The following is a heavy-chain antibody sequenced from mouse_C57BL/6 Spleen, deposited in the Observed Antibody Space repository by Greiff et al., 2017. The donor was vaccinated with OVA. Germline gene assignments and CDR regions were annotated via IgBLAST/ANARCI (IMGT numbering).Heavy chain of an antibody. Sequence: EVMLVESEGGLVQPGSSMKLSCTASGYTFSDYYMAWVRQVPEKGLEWVANINYYGSSTYYLHSLKSRFIISRDNAKNNLYLQMSSLKSEDTATYYCARENRNRRGAMDDWGKGTSVTVSS. D-gene: IGHD3-1*01. CDR2: INYYGSST. V-gene: IGHV5-16*01. CDR3: ARENRNRRGAMDD. J-gene: IGHJ4*01. CDR1: GYTFSDYY.